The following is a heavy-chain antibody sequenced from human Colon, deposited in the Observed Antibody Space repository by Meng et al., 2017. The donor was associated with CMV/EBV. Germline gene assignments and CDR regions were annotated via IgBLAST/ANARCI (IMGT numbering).Heavy chain of an antibody. J-gene: IGHJ4*02. V-gene: IGHV3-20*04. CDR3: ARDLTHYDSFDY. Sequence: GESLKISCAASGFTFDDYGMSWVRQAPGKGLEWVSGLNWNGGSTGYGDSVKGRFTISRDNAKNSLYLQMNSLRAEDTAVYYCARDLTHYDSFDYWGQGTLVTVSS. CDR1: GFTFDDYG. D-gene: IGHD3-3*01. CDR2: LNWNGGST.